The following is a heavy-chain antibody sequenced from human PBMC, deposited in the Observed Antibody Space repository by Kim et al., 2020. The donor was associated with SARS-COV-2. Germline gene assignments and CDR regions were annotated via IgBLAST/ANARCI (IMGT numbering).Heavy chain of an antibody. D-gene: IGHD3-10*01. Sequence: GRFTISRDNSKNTLYLQMNSLRAEDTAVYYCASRGPITMVRGVIQVDFDYWGQGTLVTVSS. CDR3: ASRGPITMVRGVIQVDFDY. V-gene: IGHV3-66*01. J-gene: IGHJ4*02.